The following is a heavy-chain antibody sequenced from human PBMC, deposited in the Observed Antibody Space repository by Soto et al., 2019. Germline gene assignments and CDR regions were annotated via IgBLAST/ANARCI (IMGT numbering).Heavy chain of an antibody. Sequence: PSETLSLTCAVSGGSISSGAYSWSWIRQPPGKGLEWIGFISHSGIADYNPSLKSRVTISVDVSKNQFSLRLSSVTAADTAMCYCARWMRSSGYFRSFDIWGQGTMVTVSS. CDR2: ISHSGIA. CDR1: GGSISSGAYS. J-gene: IGHJ3*02. CDR3: ARWMRSSGYFRSFDI. V-gene: IGHV4-30-2*01. D-gene: IGHD3-22*01.